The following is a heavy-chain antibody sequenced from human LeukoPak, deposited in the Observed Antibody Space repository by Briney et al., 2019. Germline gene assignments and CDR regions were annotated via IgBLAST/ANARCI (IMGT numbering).Heavy chain of an antibody. J-gene: IGHJ4*02. CDR2: IRSSASYI. D-gene: IGHD3-22*01. CDR3: ARDSLTLIVGRQRRGLDY. Sequence: GGSLRLSCAASGITFSDFYMSWIRQAPGKGLEWVSSIRSSASYINYADSVKGRFTISRDNAKNSLFLQMNSLRAEDTAIYYCARDSLTLIVGRQRRGLDYWGQGTLVTVSS. V-gene: IGHV3-11*06. CDR1: GITFSDFY.